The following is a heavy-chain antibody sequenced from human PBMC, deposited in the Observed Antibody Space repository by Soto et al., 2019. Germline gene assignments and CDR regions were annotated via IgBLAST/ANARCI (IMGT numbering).Heavy chain of an antibody. CDR1: GGSISSGGYY. CDR2: IYYSGST. V-gene: IGHV4-31*03. D-gene: IGHD3-10*01. Sequence: PSETLSLTCTVSGGSISSGGYYWSWIRQHPGKGLEWIGYIYYSGSTYYNPSLKSRVTISVDTSKNQFSLKLSSVTAADTAVYFCARVRDYGLGTNRHYYGMDVWGQGATVTVSS. CDR3: ARVRDYGLGTNRHYYGMDV. J-gene: IGHJ6*02.